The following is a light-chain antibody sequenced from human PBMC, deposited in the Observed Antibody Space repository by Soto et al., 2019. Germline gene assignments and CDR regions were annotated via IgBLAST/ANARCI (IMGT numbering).Light chain of an antibody. CDR2: DAS. V-gene: IGKV3-11*01. J-gene: IGKJ2*01. CDR3: QQRSNWPPYT. CDR1: QSVSSY. Sequence: EIVLTQSPATLSLSPGERATLSCRASQSVSSYLAWYQQKPGQAPRLLIYDASNRATGIPARFSGSGSGTDFTLTISSLQPEDFAVYYCQQRSNWPPYTLGQGT.